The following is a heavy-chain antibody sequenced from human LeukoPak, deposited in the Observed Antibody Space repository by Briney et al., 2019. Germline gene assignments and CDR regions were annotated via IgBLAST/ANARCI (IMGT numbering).Heavy chain of an antibody. CDR3: TTEGGWSFYFDY. J-gene: IGHJ4*02. Sequence: SQTLSLTCAISGDSVSSSSATWSWIRQSPSRGLECLGRTYYRSKWYNDYAVSVRSRITINPDTSKNQFSLHLNSVTPEDTAVYYCTTEGGWSFYFDYWGQGTLVTVSS. CDR1: GDSVSSSSAT. CDR2: TYYRSKWYN. V-gene: IGHV6-1*01. D-gene: IGHD2-15*01.